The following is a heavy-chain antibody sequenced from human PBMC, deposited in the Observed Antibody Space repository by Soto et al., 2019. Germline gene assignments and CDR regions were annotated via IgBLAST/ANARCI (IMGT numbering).Heavy chain of an antibody. Sequence: PSETLSLTCTVSGGSISSYYWSWIRQPPGKGLEWIGYIYYSGITNYNPSLKRRVTISVDTSKNQFSLKLSSVTAADTAVYYYARENGDYVNDYWGQGTLVTVSS. V-gene: IGHV4-59*01. CDR1: GGSISSYY. CDR2: IYYSGIT. CDR3: ARENGDYVNDY. D-gene: IGHD4-17*01. J-gene: IGHJ4*02.